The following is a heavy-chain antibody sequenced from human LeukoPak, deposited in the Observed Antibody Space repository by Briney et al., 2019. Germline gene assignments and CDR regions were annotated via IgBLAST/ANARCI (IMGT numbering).Heavy chain of an antibody. Sequence: PGGSLRLSCAASGFTFDDYAMHWVRQAPGKGLEWVSGISWNSGSTGYADSVKGRFTISRDNAKNSLYLQMNSLRAEDMALYYCAKDSSGYDSGAFDIWGQGTMVTVSS. CDR2: ISWNSGST. V-gene: IGHV3-9*03. CDR3: AKDSSGYDSGAFDI. CDR1: GFTFDDYA. J-gene: IGHJ3*02. D-gene: IGHD5-12*01.